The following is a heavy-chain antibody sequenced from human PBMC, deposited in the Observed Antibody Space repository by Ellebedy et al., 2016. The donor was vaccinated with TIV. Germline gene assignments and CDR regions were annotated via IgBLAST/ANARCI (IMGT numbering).Heavy chain of an antibody. CDR3: VRGWYSSGHCDVFAM. J-gene: IGHJ3*02. CDR1: GFTFSDSV. D-gene: IGHD6-19*01. CDR2: ISVDGRAV. Sequence: GESLKIPXVGFGFTFSDSVMHWVRQDPGKGLDWVAGISVDGRAVHYPDSVKGRFTISRDNAQNTVYLQMNSLRLEDTAVYYCVRGWYSSGHCDVFAMWGQGTIVTVSS. V-gene: IGHV3-30*03.